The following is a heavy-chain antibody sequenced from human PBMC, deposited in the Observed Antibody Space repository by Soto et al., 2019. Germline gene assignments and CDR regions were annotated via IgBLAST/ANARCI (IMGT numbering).Heavy chain of an antibody. CDR1: GITFSSLA. J-gene: IGHJ6*03. Sequence: GVPLRLSCAAAGITFSSLAMHWVSHAQGKELEFVSAISGSGGSTYYADSVKGRFTISRDNPKNMLYLQMNSLSAEDTAVYYCAKDSRLAVAGPWRYYYYMDVWVKGSTVTVSS. CDR2: ISGSGGST. CDR3: AKDSRLAVAGPWRYYYYMDV. V-gene: IGHV3-23*01. D-gene: IGHD6-19*01.